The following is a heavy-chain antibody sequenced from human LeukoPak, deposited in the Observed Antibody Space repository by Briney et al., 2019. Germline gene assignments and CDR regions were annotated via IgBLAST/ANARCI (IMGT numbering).Heavy chain of an antibody. J-gene: IGHJ4*02. V-gene: IGHV3-30-3*01. CDR2: ISYDGSNK. Sequence: GGSLSLSCAASGFTSSSYAMHWLRQAPGKGLEWVAVISYDGSNKYYADSVKGRFTISRDNSKNTLYLQMNSLRAEDTAVYYCARDLNWGDSSLWGQGTLVTVSS. CDR1: GFTSSSYA. D-gene: IGHD7-27*01. CDR3: ARDLNWGDSSL.